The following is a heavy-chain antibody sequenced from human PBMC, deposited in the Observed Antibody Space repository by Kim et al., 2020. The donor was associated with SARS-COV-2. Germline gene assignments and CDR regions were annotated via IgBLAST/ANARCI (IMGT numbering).Heavy chain of an antibody. J-gene: IGHJ4*02. D-gene: IGHD3-9*01. CDR3: ATDIMTGFALDH. CDR1: GFTVGGYE. CDR2: ISSTGGSK. V-gene: IGHV3-48*03. Sequence: GGSLRHSCVASGFTVGGYEMNWVRQAPGKGLEWISFISSTGGSKYYTDSVKGRFTISRDNSRNSLFLQMDSLRAEDTAVYYCATDIMTGFALDHWGQGTLVTVSS.